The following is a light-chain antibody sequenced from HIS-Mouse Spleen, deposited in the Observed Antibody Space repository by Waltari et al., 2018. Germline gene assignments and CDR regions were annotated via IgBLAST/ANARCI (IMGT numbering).Light chain of an antibody. CDR2: GKN. V-gene: IGLV3-19*01. CDR3: NSRDSSGNHLGV. CDR1: SLRSYY. Sequence: SSELTQDPAVSVALGQTVRITCQGDSLRSYYASWYQQKPGQAPVLVIYGKNNRPSGIPDRFSCSSSGNTASLTITGAQAEDEADYYCNSRDSSGNHLGVFGGGTKLTVL. J-gene: IGLJ2*01.